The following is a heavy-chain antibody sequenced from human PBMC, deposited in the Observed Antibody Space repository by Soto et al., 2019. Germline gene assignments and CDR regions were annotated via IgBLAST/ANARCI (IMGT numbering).Heavy chain of an antibody. CDR2: ISAYNGNT. Sequence: ASVKVSCKASGYTFTSYGISWVRHAPGQGLEWMGWISAYNGNTNYAQKLQGRVTMTTDTSTSTAYMELRSLRSDDTAVYSCARARRCSSTSCSVYYYYGMDVWGQGTTVTVSS. CDR1: GYTFTSYG. J-gene: IGHJ6*02. D-gene: IGHD2-2*01. CDR3: ARARRCSSTSCSVYYYYGMDV. V-gene: IGHV1-18*01.